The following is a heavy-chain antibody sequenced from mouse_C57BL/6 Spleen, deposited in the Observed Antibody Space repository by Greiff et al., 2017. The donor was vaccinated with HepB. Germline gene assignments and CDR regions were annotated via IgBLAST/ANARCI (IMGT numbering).Heavy chain of an antibody. Sequence: EVKVVESGGGLVKPGGSLKLSCAASGFTFSSYAMSWVRQTPEKRLEWVATISDGGSYTYYPDNVKGRFTISRDNAKNNLYLQMSHLKSEDTAMYYCARASTVVAYYSAMDYWGQGTSVTVSS. D-gene: IGHD1-1*01. CDR3: ARASTVVAYYSAMDY. CDR2: ISDGGSYT. CDR1: GFTFSSYA. J-gene: IGHJ4*01. V-gene: IGHV5-4*03.